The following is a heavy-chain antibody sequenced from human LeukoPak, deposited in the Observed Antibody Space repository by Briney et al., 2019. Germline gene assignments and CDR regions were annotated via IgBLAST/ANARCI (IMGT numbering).Heavy chain of an antibody. V-gene: IGHV4-34*01. J-gene: IGHJ4*02. CDR3: ASGQYYDLWSGYYVD. CDR2: INHSGST. CDR1: GGSFSGHY. Sequence: SETLSLTCAVYGGSFSGHYWSWIRQPPEKGLEWIGEINHSGSTNYNPSLESRVTISVDTSKNHFSLKLSSVTAADTAVYYCASGQYYDLWSGYYVDWGQGTLVTVSA. D-gene: IGHD3-3*01.